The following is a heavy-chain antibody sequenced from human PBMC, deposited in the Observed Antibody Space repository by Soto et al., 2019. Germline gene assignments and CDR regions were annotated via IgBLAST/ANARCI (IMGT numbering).Heavy chain of an antibody. Sequence: PSETLSLTCTVSGGSISSSSYYWGWIRQPPGKGLEWIGSIYYSGSTYYNPSLKSRVTISVDTSKNQFSLKLSSVTAADTAVYYCARQADTLNWFDPWGQGTLVTVS. CDR3: ARQADTLNWFDP. CDR1: GGSISSSSYY. J-gene: IGHJ5*02. CDR2: IYYSGST. V-gene: IGHV4-39*01.